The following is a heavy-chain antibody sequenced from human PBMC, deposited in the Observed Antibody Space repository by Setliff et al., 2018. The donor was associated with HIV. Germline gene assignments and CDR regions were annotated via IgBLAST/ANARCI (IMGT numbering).Heavy chain of an antibody. CDR1: SGSFSPDTYN. D-gene: IGHD3-3*01. J-gene: IGHJ5*02. CDR3: AGWGRARRANYNFWSGSSWFDP. V-gene: IGHV4-61*01. CDR2: FFNSGSI. Sequence: PSETLSLTCTVPSGSFSPDTYNWNWIRQSPGKGLEWIGTFFNSGSISYNPSLGSRVTMSVDTSESLFSLRLIFVTAADTAVYYCAGWGRARRANYNFWSGSSWFDPWGQGILVTVSS.